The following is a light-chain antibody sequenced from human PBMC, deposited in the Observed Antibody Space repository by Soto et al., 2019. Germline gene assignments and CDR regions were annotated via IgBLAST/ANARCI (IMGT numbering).Light chain of an antibody. CDR3: QKDNSARWT. J-gene: IGKJ1*01. CDR2: AAS. CDR1: QGISNY. V-gene: IGKV1-27*01. Sequence: DIQMTQSPSSLSASVGDRVTITCRASQGISNYLAWYQQKPGKVPKLLIYAASTLQSGVPSRFSGSGSGTDFTFTISSLQPEYVATYYCQKDNSARWTFGQGTRVEIK.